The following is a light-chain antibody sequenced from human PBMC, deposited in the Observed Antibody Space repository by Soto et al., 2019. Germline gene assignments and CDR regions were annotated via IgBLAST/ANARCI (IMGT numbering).Light chain of an antibody. V-gene: IGKV2-28*01. Sequence: DIVMTQSPLSLPVTPGEPASISCRSSQSLLHSNGYNYLDWYLQKPGQSPQLLIYLGSNRASGVPDRFSGSGSGTDFTLTISRLEPEDFAVYYCQQYGSSPLTFGRGTKVDIK. CDR2: LGS. J-gene: IGKJ4*01. CDR3: QQYGSSPLT. CDR1: QSLLHSNGYNY.